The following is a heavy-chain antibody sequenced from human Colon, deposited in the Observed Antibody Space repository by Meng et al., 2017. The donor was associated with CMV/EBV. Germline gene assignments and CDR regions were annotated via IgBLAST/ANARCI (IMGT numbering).Heavy chain of an antibody. D-gene: IGHD1-26*01. V-gene: IGHV3-7*01. J-gene: IGHJ6*02. CDR3: ARDIKWELHRGYYYYYGMDV. CDR1: GFTFSSYW. CDR2: IKQDGSEK. Sequence: GGSLRLSCAASGFTFSSYWMSWVRQAPGKGLEWVANIKQDGSEKYYVDSVKGRFTISRDNAKNSLYLQINSLRAEDTAVYYCARDIKWELHRGYYYYYGMDVWGQATTVTVSS.